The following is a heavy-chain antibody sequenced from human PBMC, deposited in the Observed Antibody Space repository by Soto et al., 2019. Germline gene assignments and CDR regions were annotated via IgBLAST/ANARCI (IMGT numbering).Heavy chain of an antibody. Sequence: ASVKVSCKASGYTFTSYGISWVRQAPGQGLEWMGWISAYNGNTNYAQKLQGRVTMTTDTSTSTAYMELRSLRSDDTAVYYCARDGSVTSPDPYYYYYMDVWGKGTTVTVSS. CDR2: ISAYNGNT. V-gene: IGHV1-18*01. D-gene: IGHD4-17*01. CDR1: GYTFTSYG. J-gene: IGHJ6*03. CDR3: ARDGSVTSPDPYYYYYMDV.